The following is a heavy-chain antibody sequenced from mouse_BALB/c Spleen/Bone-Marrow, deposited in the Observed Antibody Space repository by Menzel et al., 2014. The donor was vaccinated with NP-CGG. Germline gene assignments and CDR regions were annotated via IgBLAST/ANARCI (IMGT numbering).Heavy chain of an antibody. CDR3: ASYDYGYYFDY. CDR2: IDPANGNT. V-gene: IGHV14-3*02. Sequence: VQLKQSGAELVKPGASVKLSCTASGFNIKDTYMHWVKQRPEQGLEWIGRIDPANGNTKYDPKFQGKATITADTSSHTAYLQLSSLTSEDTAVYYCASYDYGYYFDYWGQGTTLTVSS. D-gene: IGHD2-4*01. J-gene: IGHJ2*01. CDR1: GFNIKDTY.